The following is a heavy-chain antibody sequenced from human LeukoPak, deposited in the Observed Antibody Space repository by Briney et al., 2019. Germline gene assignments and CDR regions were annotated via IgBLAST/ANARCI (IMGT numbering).Heavy chain of an antibody. CDR1: GFTFSSYW. CDR3: AKSHLNYGGNPDY. J-gene: IGHJ4*02. CDR2: IKQDGSEK. V-gene: IGHV3-7*03. Sequence: GGSLRLSCAVSGFTFSSYWMSWVRQVPGKGPEWVANIKQDGSEKYYVDSVKGRFTISRDNAGNSLYLQMNSLRAEDTALYYCAKSHLNYGGNPDYWGQGTLVTVSS. D-gene: IGHD4-23*01.